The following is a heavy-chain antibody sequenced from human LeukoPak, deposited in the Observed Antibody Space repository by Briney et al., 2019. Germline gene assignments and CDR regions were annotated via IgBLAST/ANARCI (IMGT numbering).Heavy chain of an antibody. CDR3: ARDTGYCSSTSCYTFDY. V-gene: IGHV1-69*04. D-gene: IGHD2-2*02. J-gene: IGHJ4*02. CDR1: GGTLSSYA. CDR2: IIPILGIA. Sequence: SVKVSCKASGGTLSSYAISWVRQAPGQGLEWMGRIIPILGIANYAQKFQGRVTITADKSTSTAYMELSSLRSEDTAVYYCARDTGYCSSTSCYTFDYWGQGTLVTVSS.